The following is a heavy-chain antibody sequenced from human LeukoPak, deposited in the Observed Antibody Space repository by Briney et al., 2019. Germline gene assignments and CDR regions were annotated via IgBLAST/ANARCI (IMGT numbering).Heavy chain of an antibody. V-gene: IGHV3-53*05. J-gene: IGHJ4*02. D-gene: IGHD3-10*01. CDR2: IYSDNT. CDR3: AKDYYYYGSGSYTFDY. CDR1: GFTVSSNS. Sequence: GGSLRLSCTVSGFTVSSNSMSWVRQAPGKGLEWVSFIYSDNTHYSDSVKGRFTISRDNSKNTLYLQMNSLRAEDTAVYYCAKDYYYYGSGSYTFDYWGQGTLVTVSS.